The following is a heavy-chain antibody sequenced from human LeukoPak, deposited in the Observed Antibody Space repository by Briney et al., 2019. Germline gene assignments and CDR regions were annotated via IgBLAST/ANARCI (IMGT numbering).Heavy chain of an antibody. CDR1: GFTFSSYA. Sequence: GSLRLSCAASGFTFSSYAMSWVRQAPGKGLEWIGSIYYSGSTYYNPSLKSRVTISVDTSKNQFSLKLSSVTAADTAVYYCARTPVIVGAIGFDYWGQGTLVTVSS. CDR3: ARTPVIVGAIGFDY. V-gene: IGHV4-39*01. D-gene: IGHD1-26*01. J-gene: IGHJ4*02. CDR2: IYYSGST.